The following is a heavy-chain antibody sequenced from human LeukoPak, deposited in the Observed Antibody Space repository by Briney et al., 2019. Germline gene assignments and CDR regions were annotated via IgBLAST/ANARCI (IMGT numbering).Heavy chain of an antibody. V-gene: IGHV3-23*01. CDR2: ISGSSGKT. J-gene: IGHJ4*02. CDR3: AKHSYYYDSSGYSSYFDY. D-gene: IGHD3-22*01. CDR1: GFSFSIYA. Sequence: PGGSLRLSCAASGFSFSIYAMSWVRQAPGKGLEWVSGISGSSGKTYYADSVKGRFTISKDNSKNTLYLQMNSLSAEDTAVYYCAKHSYYYDSSGYSSYFDYWGQGTLVTVSS.